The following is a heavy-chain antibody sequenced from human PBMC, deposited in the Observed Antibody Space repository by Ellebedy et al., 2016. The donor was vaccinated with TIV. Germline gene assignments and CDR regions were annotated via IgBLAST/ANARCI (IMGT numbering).Heavy chain of an antibody. CDR3: ARAFEWELLGPLGY. CDR1: GGSISSGDYY. J-gene: IGHJ4*02. CDR2: IYYSGST. D-gene: IGHD1-26*01. V-gene: IGHV4-61*08. Sequence: SETLSLTXTVSGGSISSGDYYWSWIRQPPGKGLEWIGYIYYSGSTNYNPSLKSRVTISVDTSKNQFSLKLSSVTAADTAVYYCARAFEWELLGPLGYWGQGTLVTVSS.